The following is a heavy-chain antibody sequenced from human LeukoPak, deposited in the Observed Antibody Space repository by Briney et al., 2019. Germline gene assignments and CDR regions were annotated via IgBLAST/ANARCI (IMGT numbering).Heavy chain of an antibody. CDR1: GFTFSTYN. D-gene: IGHD6-13*01. V-gene: IGHV3-48*01. Sequence: PGGPLRLSYAASGFTFSTYNMNWVRQAPGKGLEWVSYITSSSSTIYYADSVKGRFTISRDNAKNSLYLQMNSLRAEDTAVYYCARDRYSRRYCDYGGQGTLVTVSS. CDR3: ARDRYSRRYCDY. CDR2: ITSSSSTI. J-gene: IGHJ4*02.